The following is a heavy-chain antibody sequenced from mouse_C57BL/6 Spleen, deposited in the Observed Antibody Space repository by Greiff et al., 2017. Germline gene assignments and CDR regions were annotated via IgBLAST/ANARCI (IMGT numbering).Heavy chain of an antibody. Sequence: QVQLQQPGTELVKPGASVKLSCKASGYTFTSYWMHWVKQRPGQGLEWIGNINPSNGGTNYNEKFKSKATLTVDKSSSTAYLQLSSLTSEDSAVYYCASPLYYGNYYVAMDDWGQGTSVTVSS. D-gene: IGHD2-1*01. CDR1: GYTFTSYW. V-gene: IGHV1-53*01. J-gene: IGHJ4*01. CDR2: INPSNGGT. CDR3: ASPLYYGNYYVAMDD.